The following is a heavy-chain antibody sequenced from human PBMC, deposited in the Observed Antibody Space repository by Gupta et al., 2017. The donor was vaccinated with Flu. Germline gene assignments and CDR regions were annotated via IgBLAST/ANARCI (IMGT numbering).Heavy chain of an antibody. CDR2: IYYSGST. Sequence: QLQLQESGPGLVKPSETLSLTCTVSGGSISSSSYYWGWIRQPPRKGLEWIGSIYYSGSTYYNPSLKSRVTISVDTSKNQFSLKLSSVTAADTAVYYCARSDTTGTTSGAFDIWGQGTMVTVSS. CDR1: GGSISSSSYY. J-gene: IGHJ3*02. V-gene: IGHV4-39*01. CDR3: ARSDTTGTTSGAFDI. D-gene: IGHD1-1*01.